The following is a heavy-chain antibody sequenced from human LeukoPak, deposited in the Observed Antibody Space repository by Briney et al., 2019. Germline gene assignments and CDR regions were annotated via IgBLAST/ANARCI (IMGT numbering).Heavy chain of an antibody. CDR1: GYTFTSYD. D-gene: IGHD2-8*01. CDR2: MNPNSGNT. Sequence: GASVKVSCKASGYTFTSYDINWVRQATGQGLEWMGWMNPNSGNTGYAQKFQGRVTMTRNTSISTAYMELSSLRSEDTAVYYCARVRRARLMVYATYYYYGMDVWGQGTTVTVSS. V-gene: IGHV1-8*01. CDR3: ARVRRARLMVYATYYYYGMDV. J-gene: IGHJ6*02.